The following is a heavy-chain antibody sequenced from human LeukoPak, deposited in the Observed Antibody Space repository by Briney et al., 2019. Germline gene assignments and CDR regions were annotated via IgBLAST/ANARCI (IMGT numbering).Heavy chain of an antibody. CDR1: GFSFSSYN. J-gene: IGHJ5*02. V-gene: IGHV3-21*04. CDR3: AKEPASSGWFDP. D-gene: IGHD6-19*01. CDR2: ISISGSYK. Sequence: GGSLRLSCAASGFSFSSYNMNWVRQAPGKGLEWVSSISISGSYKYYADSMKGRFTISGDNAKNSLYLQMNSLRAEDTAVYYCAKEPASSGWFDPWGQGTLVAVSS.